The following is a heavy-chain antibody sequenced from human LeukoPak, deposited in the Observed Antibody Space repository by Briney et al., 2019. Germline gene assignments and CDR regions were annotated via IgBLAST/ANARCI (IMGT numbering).Heavy chain of an antibody. CDR1: GFTFSSYW. J-gene: IGHJ4*02. CDR3: ASHENDYYDSSGYYY. Sequence: SLRLSCAASGFTFSSYWMSWVRQAPGKGLEWVANIKQDGSEKYYVDSVKGRFTISRDNAKNSLYLQMNSLRAEDTAVYYCASHENDYYDSSGYYYWGQGTLVTVSS. V-gene: IGHV3-7*01. D-gene: IGHD3-22*01. CDR2: IKQDGSEK.